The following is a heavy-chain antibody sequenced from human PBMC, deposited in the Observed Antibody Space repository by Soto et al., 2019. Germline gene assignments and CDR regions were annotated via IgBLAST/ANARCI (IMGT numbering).Heavy chain of an antibody. D-gene: IGHD3-10*01. J-gene: IGHJ5*02. V-gene: IGHV4-30-4*01. Sequence: PSATLSLTCTVSGGPINSGDYYWSWIRQPPGKGLEWIGYIYYSGSTSYNPSLKSRLIMSVDTSKNEFSLRLSSVTAADTAVYYCARDQTSGASGHHWFDRWGQGTLVTVSS. CDR3: ARDQTSGASGHHWFDR. CDR1: GGPINSGDYY. CDR2: IYYSGST.